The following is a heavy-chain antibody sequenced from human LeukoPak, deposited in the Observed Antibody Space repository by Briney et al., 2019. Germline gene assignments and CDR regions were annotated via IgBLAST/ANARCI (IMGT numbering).Heavy chain of an antibody. D-gene: IGHD4-23*01. CDR3: ARVSRGNSVGGDY. CDR1: GDSISSGDYY. J-gene: IGHJ4*02. V-gene: IGHV4-61*08. CDR2: IYYSGST. Sequence: SETLSLTCTVSGDSISSGDYYWSWIRQPPGTGLEWIGYIYYSGSTNYNPSLKSRVTISVDTSKNQFSLKLSSVTAADTAMYYCARVSRGNSVGGDYWGQGTLVTVSS.